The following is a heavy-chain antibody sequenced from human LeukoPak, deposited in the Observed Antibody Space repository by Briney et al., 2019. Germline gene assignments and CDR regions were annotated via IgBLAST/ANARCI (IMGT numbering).Heavy chain of an antibody. V-gene: IGHV4-59*08. J-gene: IGHJ4*02. CDR3: ARGVGGSGPYFDY. CDR2: IYYSGST. Sequence: PSETLSLTCTVSGGSISSYYWSWIRQPPGKGLEWIGYIYYSGSTYYNPSLKSRVTISVDTSKNQFSLKLSSVTAADTAVYYCARGVGGSGPYFDYWGQGTLVTVSS. CDR1: GGSISSYY. D-gene: IGHD3-16*01.